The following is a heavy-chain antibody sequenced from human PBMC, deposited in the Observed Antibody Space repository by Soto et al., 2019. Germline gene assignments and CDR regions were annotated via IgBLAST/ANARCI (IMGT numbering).Heavy chain of an antibody. D-gene: IGHD3-3*01. CDR2: IIPIFGTA. CDR1: GGTFSSYA. Sequence: QVQLVQSGAEVKKPGSSVKVSCKASGGTFSSYAISWVRQAPGQGLEWMGGIIPIFGTANYAQKFQGRVTITADECPSTAYVELSSLRSEDPAVYYCERDGHVLRAPEVYCYGMDVWGQGSTVTVSA. CDR3: ERDGHVLRAPEVYCYGMDV. V-gene: IGHV1-69*12. J-gene: IGHJ6*01.